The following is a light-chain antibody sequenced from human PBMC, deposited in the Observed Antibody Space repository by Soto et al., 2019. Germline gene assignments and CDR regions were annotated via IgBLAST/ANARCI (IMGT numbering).Light chain of an antibody. Sequence: QSVLTQPPSASGTPGQRVTISCSGSSSNIGSNYVYWYQQLPGTAPKLLIYSNNQRPSGVPDRFSGSKSGTSASLAISGLRSEDEADYSCAAWDDSLSCSWVFGGGPKRTVL. CDR2: SNN. CDR1: SSNIGSNY. CDR3: AAWDDSLSCSWV. J-gene: IGLJ3*02. V-gene: IGLV1-47*02.